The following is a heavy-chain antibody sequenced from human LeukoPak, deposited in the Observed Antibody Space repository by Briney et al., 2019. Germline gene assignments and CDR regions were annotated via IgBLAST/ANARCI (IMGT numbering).Heavy chain of an antibody. D-gene: IGHD3/OR15-3a*01. CDR3: AKGGLVIPTTDNWISGY. J-gene: IGHJ4*02. Sequence: ASVKVSCKASGYTFTGYYMHWVRQAPGQGLEWMGWINPNSGGTNYAQKFQGRVTMTRDTSISTAYMELSRLRSDDTAVYYCAKGGLVIPTTDNWISGYWGQGTLVTVSS. CDR1: GYTFTGYY. V-gene: IGHV1-2*02. CDR2: INPNSGGT.